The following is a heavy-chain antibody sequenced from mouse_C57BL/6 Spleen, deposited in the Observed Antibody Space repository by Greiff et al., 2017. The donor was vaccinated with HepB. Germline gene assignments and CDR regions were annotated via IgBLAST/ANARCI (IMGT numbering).Heavy chain of an antibody. J-gene: IGHJ4*01. Sequence: VKLMESGPGLVQPSQSLSITCTVSGFSLTSYGVHWVRQSPGKGLEWLGVIWSGGSTDYNAAFISRLSISNDNSKSQVFFKMNSLQADDTAIYYCARNNYGYYYAMDYWGQGTSVTVSS. CDR1: GFSLTSYG. D-gene: IGHD1-1*01. CDR3: ARNNYGYYYAMDY. CDR2: IWSGGST. V-gene: IGHV2-2*01.